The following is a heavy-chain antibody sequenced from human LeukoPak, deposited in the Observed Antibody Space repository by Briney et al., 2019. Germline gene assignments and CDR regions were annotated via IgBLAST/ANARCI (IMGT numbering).Heavy chain of an antibody. D-gene: IGHD3-22*01. Sequence: SETLSLTCTVSADSISSRYCGWIRQPPGKGLEWIGYIHYSGTTNYNPSLKSRVTISVDTSKKQFSLKLKSVTAADTAVYYCANLHYVSSGSNFDYWGQGTLVTVSS. J-gene: IGHJ4*02. CDR1: ADSISSRY. V-gene: IGHV4-59*11. CDR3: ANLHYVSSGSNFDY. CDR2: IHYSGTT.